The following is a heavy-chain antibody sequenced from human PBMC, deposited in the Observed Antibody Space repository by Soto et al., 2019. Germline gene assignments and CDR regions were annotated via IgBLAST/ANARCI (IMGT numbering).Heavy chain of an antibody. Sequence: SETLSLTCTVSGGSVSSASYYWSWIRQPPGKGLEWIGYIYYSGSTYYNPSLKSRVTISVDTSKNQFSLKLSSVTAADTAVYYCAREFQYCISTSCDPAAFDIWGQETMLTISS. CDR3: AREFQYCISTSCDPAAFDI. CDR1: GGSVSSASYY. J-gene: IGHJ3*02. D-gene: IGHD2-2*01. CDR2: IYYSGST. V-gene: IGHV4-30-4*08.